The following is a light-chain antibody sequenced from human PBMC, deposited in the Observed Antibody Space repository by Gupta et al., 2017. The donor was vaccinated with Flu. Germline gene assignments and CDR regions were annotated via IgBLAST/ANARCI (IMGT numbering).Light chain of an antibody. CDR1: QRVLYSSNDKNY. CDR3: QQYCSTPLT. J-gene: IGKJ4*01. Sequence: DIVMSQHPASPAVSLGERATINCKSSQRVLYSSNDKNYLAWYQQKPGQPPKLLISCASTRESGVPDLFSGSGSGTDFTLTISSLQAEDVAVYYCQQYCSTPLTFGGGTKVEIK. V-gene: IGKV4-1*01. CDR2: CAS.